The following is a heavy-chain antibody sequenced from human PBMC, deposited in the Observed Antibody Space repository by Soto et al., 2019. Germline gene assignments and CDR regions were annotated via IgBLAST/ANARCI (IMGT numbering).Heavy chain of an antibody. CDR3: ARRRRNWGLDS. Sequence: SATRSLTCTVSGGSIHSYYGSGSWQPPGKGLEWIGYIYYSGTTNYNPSLKSRVTISVDTSKNQFSLRLSSVTAADTAVYYCARRRRNWGLDSWGQGTLVTVS. J-gene: IGHJ5*01. V-gene: IGHV4-59*08. CDR2: IYYSGTT. CDR1: GGSIHSYY. D-gene: IGHD7-27*01.